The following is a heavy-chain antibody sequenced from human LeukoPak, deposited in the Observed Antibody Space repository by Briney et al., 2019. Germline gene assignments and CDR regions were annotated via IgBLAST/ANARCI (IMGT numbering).Heavy chain of an antibody. D-gene: IGHD6-6*01. J-gene: IGHJ5*02. CDR1: GVSISSSNSY. V-gene: IGHV4-39*07. Sequence: PSETLSLTCTVSGVSISSSNSYWGWIRQPPGKGLEWIGSIYYSGNTYYNASLKSQVSISIDTSKNQFSLKLSSVTAADTTVYYCARGGWYSTSRQEGNWFDPWGQGTLVTVST. CDR2: IYYSGNT. CDR3: ARGGWYSTSRQEGNWFDP.